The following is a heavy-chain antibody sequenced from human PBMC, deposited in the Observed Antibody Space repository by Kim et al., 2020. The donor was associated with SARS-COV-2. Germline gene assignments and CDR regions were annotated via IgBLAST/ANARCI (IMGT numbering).Heavy chain of an antibody. Sequence: ASVKVSCKASGDTFSKYEINWVRQATGQGLEWMGWMSPKSGNSGCAQKFHDRVTMTRDVATSEVYLELSSLRSEDTAVYYRVRATSGYDDYYYYYMDVWGKGTSVTVSS. CDR1: GDTFSKYE. V-gene: IGHV1-8*01. CDR3: VRATSGYDDYYYYYMDV. CDR2: MSPKSGNS. J-gene: IGHJ6*03. D-gene: IGHD5-12*01.